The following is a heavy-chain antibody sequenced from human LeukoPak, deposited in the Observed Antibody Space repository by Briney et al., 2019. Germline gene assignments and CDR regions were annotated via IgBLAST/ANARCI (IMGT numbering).Heavy chain of an antibody. V-gene: IGHV4-34*01. CDR2: INHSGST. CDR3: ARGGRVAATRYDAFDI. CDR1: GGSFSGYY. D-gene: IGHD2-15*01. J-gene: IGHJ3*02. Sequence: PSETLSLTCAVYGGSFSGYYWSWIRQPPGKGLEWIGEINHSGSTNYNPSLKSRVTISVDTSKNQSSLKLSSVTAADTAVYYCARGGRVAATRYDAFDIWGQGTMVTVSS.